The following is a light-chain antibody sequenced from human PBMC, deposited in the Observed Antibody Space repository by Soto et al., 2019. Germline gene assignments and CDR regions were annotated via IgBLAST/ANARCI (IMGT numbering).Light chain of an antibody. CDR1: QTITNY. CDR2: AAS. V-gene: IGKV1-39*01. J-gene: IGKJ5*01. Sequence: DIQMTQSPSSLSASMGDRVTITCRASQTITNYLNWYQLKPGQAPKVLIYAASRLQSGVPSRFSGSKSGTDFTLTISSLQPEDFATYFCQQGYTFGQGTRLDIK. CDR3: QQGYT.